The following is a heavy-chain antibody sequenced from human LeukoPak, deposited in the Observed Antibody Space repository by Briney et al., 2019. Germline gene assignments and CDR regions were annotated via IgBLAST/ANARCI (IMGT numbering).Heavy chain of an antibody. Sequence: GGPLRLSCAASGFTFSSYGMHWVRQAPGKGLEWVAFIRYDGSNKYYADSVKGRFTISRDNSKNTLYLQMNSLRAEDTAVYYCAKSSSIAAAGTKYYYMDVWGKGTTVTVSS. CDR1: GFTFSSYG. D-gene: IGHD6-13*01. J-gene: IGHJ6*03. V-gene: IGHV3-30*02. CDR3: AKSSSIAAAGTKYYYMDV. CDR2: IRYDGSNK.